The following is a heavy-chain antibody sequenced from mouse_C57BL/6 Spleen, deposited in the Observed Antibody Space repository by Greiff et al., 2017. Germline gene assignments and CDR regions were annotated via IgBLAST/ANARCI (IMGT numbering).Heavy chain of an antibody. Sequence: VKLQESGPELVKPGASVKISCKASGYAFSSSWMNWVKQRPGKGLEWIGRIYPGDGDTNYNGKFKGKATLTADKSSSTAYMQLSSLTSEDSAVYFCARSGGNYFYYFDYWGQGTTLTVSS. D-gene: IGHD2-1*01. CDR1: GYAFSSSW. CDR2: IYPGDGDT. J-gene: IGHJ2*01. V-gene: IGHV1-82*01. CDR3: ARSGGNYFYYFDY.